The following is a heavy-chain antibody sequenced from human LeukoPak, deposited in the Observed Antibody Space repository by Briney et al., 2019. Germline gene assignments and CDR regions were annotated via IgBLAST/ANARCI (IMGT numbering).Heavy chain of an antibody. CDR2: IYPGDSDT. CDR1: GYSFSSYW. CDR3: ARHPHASGAYFDY. D-gene: IGHD3-10*01. Sequence: GQFLKISCKGSGYSFSSYWIGWVRQMPGKGLEWMGIIYPGDSDTRYSPSFQGQVTISADKSISTDYLQWSSLKASDTAIYYCARHPHASGAYFDYWGQGTLVTASS. J-gene: IGHJ4*02. V-gene: IGHV5-51*01.